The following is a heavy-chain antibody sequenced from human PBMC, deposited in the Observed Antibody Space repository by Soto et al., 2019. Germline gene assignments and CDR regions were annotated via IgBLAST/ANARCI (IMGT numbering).Heavy chain of an antibody. CDR2: ISAYNGNT. D-gene: IGHD5-18*01. Sequence: ASVKVSCKASGYTFTSYGISWVRQAPGQGLEWMGWISAYNGNTNYAQKLQGRVTMTTDTSTSTAYMELRSLRSDDTAVYYCASKAQYSYGPNYYYYGMDVWGQGTTVTVSS. CDR3: ASKAQYSYGPNYYYYGMDV. CDR1: GYTFTSYG. V-gene: IGHV1-18*01. J-gene: IGHJ6*02.